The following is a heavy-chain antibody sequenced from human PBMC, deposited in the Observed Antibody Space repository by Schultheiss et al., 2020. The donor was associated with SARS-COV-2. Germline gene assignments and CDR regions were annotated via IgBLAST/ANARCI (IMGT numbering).Heavy chain of an antibody. V-gene: IGHV3-21*04. CDR1: GFTFSSYS. CDR2: ISSSSSYI. CDR3: ARVSVAGDDY. J-gene: IGHJ4*02. Sequence: GGSLRLSCAASGFTFSSYSMNWVRQAPGKGLEWVSSISSSSSYIYYADSVKGRFTISRDNAKNTLYLQMNSLRAEDTAVYYCARVSVAGDDYWGQGTLVTVSS. D-gene: IGHD6-19*01.